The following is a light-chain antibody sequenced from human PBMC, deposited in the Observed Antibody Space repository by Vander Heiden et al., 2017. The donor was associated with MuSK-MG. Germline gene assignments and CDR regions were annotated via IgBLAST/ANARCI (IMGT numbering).Light chain of an antibody. CDR2: EVS. V-gene: IGLV2-14*01. CDR3: ISYTSSSFFV. Sequence: QSALTQPASVSGSPGQSITISCTGTSSDVGGYNYVSWDQQHPGKAPKLMIYEVSNRPSGVSNRFSGSKSGNTASLTISGLQAEVEADYYCISYTSSSFFVFGTGTKVTVL. J-gene: IGLJ1*01. CDR1: SSDVGGYNY.